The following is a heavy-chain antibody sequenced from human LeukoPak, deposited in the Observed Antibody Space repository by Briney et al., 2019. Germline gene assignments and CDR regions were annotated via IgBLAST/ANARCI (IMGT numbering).Heavy chain of an antibody. CDR1: GFSFSTYT. CDR2: ISARGDNS. V-gene: IGHV3-23*01. CDR3: ANNSSDFDAFDI. J-gene: IGHJ3*02. Sequence: GGSLRLSCAASGFSFSTYTMAWVRQAPGQGLEWVSAISARGDNSWYADSVKGRFTISRDNSKNTLYLQMNSLRAEDTAVYYCANNSSDFDAFDIWGQGTMVTVSS. D-gene: IGHD6-19*01.